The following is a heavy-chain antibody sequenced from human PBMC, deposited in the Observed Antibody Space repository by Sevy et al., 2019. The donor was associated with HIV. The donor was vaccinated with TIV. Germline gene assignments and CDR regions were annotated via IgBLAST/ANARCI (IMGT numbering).Heavy chain of an antibody. CDR3: AKVSPAAGYYYYYGMDV. J-gene: IGHJ6*02. CDR2: ISYDGSNK. CDR1: GFTFSSYG. Sequence: GRSLRLSCAASGFTFSSYGMHWVRQAPGKGLEWVAVISYDGSNKYYADSVKGRFTISRDNSKNTQFLQMNSLRAEDTAVYYCAKVSPAAGYYYYYGMDVWGQGTTVTVSS. D-gene: IGHD6-13*01. V-gene: IGHV3-30*18.